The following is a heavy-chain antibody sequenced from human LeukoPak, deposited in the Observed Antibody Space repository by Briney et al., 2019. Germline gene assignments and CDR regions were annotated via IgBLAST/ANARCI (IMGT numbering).Heavy chain of an antibody. J-gene: IGHJ4*02. V-gene: IGHV3-7*03. CDR1: GFTFSSYW. CDR3: AKGIRAAAAGPLDY. CDR2: IKQDGSEK. D-gene: IGHD6-13*01. Sequence: PGGSLRLSCAASGFTFSSYWMSWVRQAPGKGLEWVANIKQDGSEKYYVDSVKGRFTISRDNAKNSLYLQMNSLRAEDTAVYYCAKGIRAAAAGPLDYWGQGTLVTVSS.